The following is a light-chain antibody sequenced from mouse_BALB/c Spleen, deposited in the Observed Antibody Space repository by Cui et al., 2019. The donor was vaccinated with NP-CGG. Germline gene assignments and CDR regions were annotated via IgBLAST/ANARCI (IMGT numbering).Light chain of an antibody. CDR2: GTN. Sequence: HALVSQESALTPPPGETVTLTCRSSTGAVTTSNYANWVQEKPDHLFTGLIGGTNNRVPGVPARFSGSLIGDKAALTITGAQTEDEAIYFCALWYSNHWVFGGGTKLTVL. V-gene: IGLV1*01. J-gene: IGLJ1*01. CDR3: ALWYSNHWV. CDR1: TGAVTTSNY.